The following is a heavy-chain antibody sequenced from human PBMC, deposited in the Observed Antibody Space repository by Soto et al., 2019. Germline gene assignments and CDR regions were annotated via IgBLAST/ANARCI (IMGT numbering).Heavy chain of an antibody. CDR1: GGSISSGDYY. CDR3: ARGYQLLLNYYYGMDV. V-gene: IGHV4-30-4*01. D-gene: IGHD2-2*01. J-gene: IGHJ6*02. CDR2: IYYSGST. Sequence: KASETLSLTCTVSGGSISSGDYYWSWIRQPPGKGLEWIGYIYYSGSTYYNPSLKSRVTISVDTSKNQFSLKLSSVTAADTAVYYCARGYQLLLNYYYGMDVWGQGTTVTVSS.